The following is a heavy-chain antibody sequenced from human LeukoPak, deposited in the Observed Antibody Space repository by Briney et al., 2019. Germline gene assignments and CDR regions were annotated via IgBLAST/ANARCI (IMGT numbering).Heavy chain of an antibody. CDR1: GYSFTNYA. CDR3: AREVAPSILWSGGYSDAFDI. J-gene: IGHJ3*02. Sequence: GASVKVSCKASGYSFTNYAMNWVRQAPGQGLEWMGIINPSGGSTSYAQKFQGRVTMTRDMSTSTVYMELSSLRSEDTAVYYCAREVAPSILWSGGYSDAFDIWGQGTMVTVSS. V-gene: IGHV1-46*01. CDR2: INPSGGST. D-gene: IGHD2-21*01.